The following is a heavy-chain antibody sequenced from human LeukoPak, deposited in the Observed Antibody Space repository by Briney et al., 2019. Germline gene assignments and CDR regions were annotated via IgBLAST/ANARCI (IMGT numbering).Heavy chain of an antibody. D-gene: IGHD6-6*01. CDR2: IKQTGSEK. V-gene: IGHV3-7*01. CDR1: GFTFSSFW. Sequence: PGGSLRLSCAASGFTFSSFWMNWVRQAPGKGLEWVANIKQTGSEKNYVDSVKGRFTISRDNAKNSLFLQMNGLRAEDTAVYYCARRGGSSSRRSPIDYWGQGTLVTVSS. J-gene: IGHJ4*02. CDR3: ARRGGSSSRRSPIDY.